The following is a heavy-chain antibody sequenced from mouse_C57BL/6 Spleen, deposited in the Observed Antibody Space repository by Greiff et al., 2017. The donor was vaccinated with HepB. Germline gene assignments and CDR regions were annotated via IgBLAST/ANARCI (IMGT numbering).Heavy chain of an antibody. D-gene: IGHD2-2*01. Sequence: QVQLKESGAELMKPGASVKLSCKATGYTFTGYWIEWVKQRPGHGLEWIGEILPGSGSTNYNEKFKGKATFTADTSSNTAYMQLSSLTTEDSAIYYCARKGIYYGYDRTSFDYWGQGTTLTVSS. CDR1: GYTFTGYW. CDR2: ILPGSGST. CDR3: ARKGIYYGYDRTSFDY. J-gene: IGHJ2*01. V-gene: IGHV1-9*01.